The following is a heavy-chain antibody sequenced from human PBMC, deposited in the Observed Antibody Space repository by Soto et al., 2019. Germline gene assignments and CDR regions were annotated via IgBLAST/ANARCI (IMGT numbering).Heavy chain of an antibody. J-gene: IGHJ5*02. D-gene: IGHD6-6*01. V-gene: IGHV1-18*01. CDR3: ARKSSSSSWFDP. CDR1: GYTFSNYG. Sequence: ASVKVSCKASGYTFSNYGISWVRQAPGQGLEWMGWISGYNGNTNYAQNFQGRVTMTADPSTRTAYMDLRSLISDDTAVYFCARKSSSSSWFDPWGQGXLVTVYS. CDR2: ISGYNGNT.